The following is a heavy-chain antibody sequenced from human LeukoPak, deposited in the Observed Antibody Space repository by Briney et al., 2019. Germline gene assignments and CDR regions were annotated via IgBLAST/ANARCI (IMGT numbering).Heavy chain of an antibody. D-gene: IGHD1-26*01. V-gene: IGHV3-21*04. CDR3: AKDRVGATLYFDC. CDR2: ISSSSSYI. J-gene: IGHJ4*02. CDR1: GFTFSSYS. Sequence: PGGSLRLSCAASGFTFSSYSMNWVRQAPGKGLEWVSSISSSSSYIYYADSVKGRFTISRDNAKNSLYLQMNSLRAEDTAIYYCAKDRVGATLYFDCWGQGTLVTVSS.